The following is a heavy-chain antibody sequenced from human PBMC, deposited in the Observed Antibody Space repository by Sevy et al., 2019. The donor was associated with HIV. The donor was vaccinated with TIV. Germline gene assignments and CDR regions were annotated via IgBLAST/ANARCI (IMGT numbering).Heavy chain of an antibody. D-gene: IGHD3-22*01. CDR1: GYTLTKLS. V-gene: IGHV1-24*01. CDR3: ATTKDYYDNSGDPFDY. Sequence: ASVKVSCKVSGYTLTKLSMHWVRQAPGKGLEWMGSFDPEDGETIHAQRFQGRLSMTEDTSTETAYMELSSLSSEDTAVYYCATTKDYYDNSGDPFDYWCQGSLVTVSS. J-gene: IGHJ4*02. CDR2: FDPEDGET.